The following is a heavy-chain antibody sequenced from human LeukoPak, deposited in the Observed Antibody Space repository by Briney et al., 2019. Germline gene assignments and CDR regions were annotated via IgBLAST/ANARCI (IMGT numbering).Heavy chain of an antibody. CDR1: GFTFSNHA. J-gene: IGHJ4*02. CDR3: AKGGRFSSGWAYDY. CDR2: IGGSGSNT. D-gene: IGHD6-19*01. Sequence: PGGSLRLSCAASGFTFSNHAMSWVRQAPGKGLEWVSTIGGSGSNTFYADSVKGRFTISRDNSKNTLYLQMNSLRAEDSAVYYCAKGGRFSSGWAYDYWGQAMLVTVSS. V-gene: IGHV3-23*01.